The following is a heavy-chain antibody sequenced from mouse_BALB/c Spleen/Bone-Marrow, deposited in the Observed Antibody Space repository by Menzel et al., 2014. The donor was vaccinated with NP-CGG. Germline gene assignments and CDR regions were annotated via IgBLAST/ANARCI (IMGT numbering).Heavy chain of an antibody. CDR3: ARGGYGNYLYYAMDY. D-gene: IGHD2-10*02. V-gene: IGHV1-12*01. Sequence: LQQSGAELVKPGASVKMSCKASGYTFTNYNMHWVKQTPGQGLEWIGAIYPGNGDTSYNHKFKGKATLTADKSSSTAYMQLSSLTSEDSAVYYCARGGYGNYLYYAMDYWGQGTSVTVSS. CDR1: GYTFTNYN. J-gene: IGHJ4*01. CDR2: IYPGNGDT.